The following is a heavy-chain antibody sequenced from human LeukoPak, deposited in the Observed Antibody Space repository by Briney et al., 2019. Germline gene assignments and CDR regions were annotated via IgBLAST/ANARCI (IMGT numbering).Heavy chain of an antibody. J-gene: IGHJ4*02. CDR2: VYYSGTT. V-gene: IGHV4-39*01. CDR1: GGSISSSSYY. CDR3: ARRPRTENYFDF. Sequence: SETLSLTCSVSGGSISSSSYYWGWIRQPPGKRLNWIGTVYYSGTTYYNPSLKSRVTISVDTSRNQFSLKLSSVTAADTAVYYCARRPRTENYFDFWGQGTLVTVSS. D-gene: IGHD1-14*01.